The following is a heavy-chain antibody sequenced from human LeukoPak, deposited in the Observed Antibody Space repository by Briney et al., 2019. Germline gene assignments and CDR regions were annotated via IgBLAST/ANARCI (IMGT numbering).Heavy chain of an antibody. CDR2: ISYDGSNK. V-gene: IGHV3-30-3*01. D-gene: IGHD3-10*01. CDR1: GFTFSSYA. J-gene: IGHJ6*02. CDR3: ARDLKLEWFGELLFSYYYGMGV. Sequence: GGSLRLSCAASGFTFSSYAMHWVRQAPGKGLEWVAVISYDGSNKYYADSVKGRFTISRDNSKNTLYLQMNSLRAEDTAVYYCARDLKLEWFGELLFSYYYGMGVWGQGTTVTVSS.